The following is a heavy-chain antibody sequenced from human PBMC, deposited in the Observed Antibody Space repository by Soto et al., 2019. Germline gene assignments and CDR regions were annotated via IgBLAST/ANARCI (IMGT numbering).Heavy chain of an antibody. J-gene: IGHJ5*02. CDR3: ASPKIAFDNLFDP. CDR2: ICWSATT. V-gene: IGHV4-39*01. D-gene: IGHD3-3*02. CDR1: GGSMSSSNYY. Sequence: SETLSLTCTVSGGSMSSSNYYWGWIPPPTGKGLMGIGSICWSATTYYTPYLKSRVTISVDTTKNQFSLIPSSVTAADMALYYSASPKIAFDNLFDPRGQGTLVTVSS.